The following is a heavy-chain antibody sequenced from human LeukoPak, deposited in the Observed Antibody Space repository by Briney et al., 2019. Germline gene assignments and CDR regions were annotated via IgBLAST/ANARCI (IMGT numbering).Heavy chain of an antibody. D-gene: IGHD3-16*01. CDR1: GYRFTSYW. Sequence: PGESLKISCNGSGYRFTSYWIAWVRQMPGKGLELMGIIYPGDSDTRYSPSFQGQVTISADKSISTAYLQWSSLKASDTAMYYCARQFGRWFDPWGQGTLVTVSS. J-gene: IGHJ5*02. CDR2: IYPGDSDT. CDR3: ARQFGRWFDP. V-gene: IGHV5-51*01.